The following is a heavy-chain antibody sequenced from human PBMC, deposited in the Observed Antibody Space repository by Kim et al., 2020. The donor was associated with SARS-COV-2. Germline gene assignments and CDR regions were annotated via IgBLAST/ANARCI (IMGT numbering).Heavy chain of an antibody. J-gene: IGHJ4*02. CDR2: TYSDDTT. CDR3: AAYRDFGDYEEHFDC. CDR1: GFSVTTNY. Sequence: GGSLRLSCLASGFSVTTNYMSWVRQAPGKGLECVSITYSDDTTFYADSVKGRFSVSRDESKNVMYLQMNSLRAEDTALYYCAAYRDFGDYEEHFDCWGRGTLVTVSS. D-gene: IGHD4-17*01. V-gene: IGHV3-66*01.